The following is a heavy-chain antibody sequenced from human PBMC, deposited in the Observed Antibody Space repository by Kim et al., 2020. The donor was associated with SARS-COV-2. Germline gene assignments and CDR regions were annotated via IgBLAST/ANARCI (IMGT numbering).Heavy chain of an antibody. V-gene: IGHV4-31*02. CDR3: ARDGGAYGGNARVGAFDI. Sequence: KSRVTISVDTSKNQFSLKLSSVTAADTAVYYCARDGGAYGGNARVGAFDIWGQGTMVTVSS. J-gene: IGHJ3*02. D-gene: IGHD4-17*01.